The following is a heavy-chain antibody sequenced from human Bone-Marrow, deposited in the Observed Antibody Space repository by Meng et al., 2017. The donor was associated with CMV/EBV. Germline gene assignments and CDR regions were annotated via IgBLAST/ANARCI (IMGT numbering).Heavy chain of an antibody. Sequence: SETLSLTCAVYGGSLSNYYSSWIRQLPGKGLEWIGEINHSGSTNYNPSLKSGVTIAVDTSKNQFTLKLSSVTAADSAVYYCARSPFWSGYHYYFDDWGQGTLVTVSS. CDR3: ARSPFWSGYHYYFDD. CDR1: GGSLSNYY. CDR2: INHSGST. D-gene: IGHD3-3*01. J-gene: IGHJ4*02. V-gene: IGHV4-34*01.